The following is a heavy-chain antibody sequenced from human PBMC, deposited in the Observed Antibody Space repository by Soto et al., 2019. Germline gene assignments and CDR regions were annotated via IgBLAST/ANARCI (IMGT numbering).Heavy chain of an antibody. J-gene: IGHJ4*02. V-gene: IGHV3-30-3*01. Sequence: GGSLRLSCAASGFTFSSYAMHWVRQAPGKGLEWVAVISYDGSDKYYADSVKGRFTISRGNSKNTLYLQMNSLRAEDTAVYYCARVRIAVAGSIGYWGQGTLVTVSS. CDR1: GFTFSSYA. CDR2: ISYDGSDK. D-gene: IGHD6-19*01. CDR3: ARVRIAVAGSIGY.